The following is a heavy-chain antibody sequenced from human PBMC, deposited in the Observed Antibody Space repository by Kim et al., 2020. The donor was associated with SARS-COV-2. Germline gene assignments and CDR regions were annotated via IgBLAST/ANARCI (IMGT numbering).Heavy chain of an antibody. V-gene: IGHV1-69*13. Sequence: SVKVSCKASGGTFSSYAISWVRQAPGQGLEWMGGIIPIFGTANYAQKFQGRVTITADESTSTAYMELSSLRSEDTAVYYCARYGITIFGVVDYYYYGMDVWGQGTTVTVSS. CDR1: GGTFSSYA. CDR2: IIPIFGTA. J-gene: IGHJ6*02. D-gene: IGHD3-3*01. CDR3: ARYGITIFGVVDYYYYGMDV.